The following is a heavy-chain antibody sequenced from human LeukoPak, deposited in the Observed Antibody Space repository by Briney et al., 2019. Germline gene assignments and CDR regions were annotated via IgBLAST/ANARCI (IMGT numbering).Heavy chain of an antibody. J-gene: IGHJ4*02. CDR2: ISYDGSNK. Sequence: PGGSLRLSCAASGFTFSSYAMHWVRQAPGKGLEWVAVISYDGSNKYYADSVKGRFTISRDNSKNTLYLQMNSLRAEDTAVYYCAKGHGSGGYFDYWGQGTLVTVSS. D-gene: IGHD3-10*01. V-gene: IGHV3-30-3*01. CDR3: AKGHGSGGYFDY. CDR1: GFTFSSYA.